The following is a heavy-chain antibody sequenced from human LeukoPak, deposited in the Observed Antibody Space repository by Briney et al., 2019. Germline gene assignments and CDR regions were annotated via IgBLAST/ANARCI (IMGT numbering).Heavy chain of an antibody. CDR2: IYTSGST. D-gene: IGHD4-11*01. Sequence: SETLSLTCTVSGGSISSYYWSWIRQPAGKGLEWIGRIYTSGSTNYNPSLKSRVTISVDTSKNQFFLKLSSVTAADTAVYYCARSYSNYEGPDYWGQGTLVTVSS. CDR1: GGSISSYY. CDR3: ARSYSNYEGPDY. V-gene: IGHV4-4*07. J-gene: IGHJ4*02.